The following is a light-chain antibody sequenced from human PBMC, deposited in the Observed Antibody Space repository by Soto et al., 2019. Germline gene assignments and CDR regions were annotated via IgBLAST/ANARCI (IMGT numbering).Light chain of an antibody. CDR2: GAS. CDR3: QQSKSWRGVT. J-gene: IGKJ3*01. Sequence: EIVMTQSPATLSVSPGERATLSCRASQSVSSNLAWYQKKSGQAPRLLIYGASTRAAGIPARFSGSGSGTEFTLTISSLQSEDFAVYYCQQSKSWRGVTFGPGTKVDVK. CDR1: QSVSSN. V-gene: IGKV3-15*01.